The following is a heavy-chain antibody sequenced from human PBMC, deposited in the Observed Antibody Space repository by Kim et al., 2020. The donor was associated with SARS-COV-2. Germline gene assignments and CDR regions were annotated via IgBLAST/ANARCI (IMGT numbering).Heavy chain of an antibody. J-gene: IGHJ4*02. CDR2: INHSGST. Sequence: SETLSLTCAVYGGSFSGYYWSWIRQPPGKGLEWIGEINHSGSTNYNPSLKSRVTISVDTSKNQFSLKLSSVTAADTAVYYCARAGYCSGGSCYWFHYFDYWGQGTLVTVSS. CDR1: GGSFSGYY. V-gene: IGHV4-34*01. D-gene: IGHD2-15*01. CDR3: ARAGYCSGGSCYWFHYFDY.